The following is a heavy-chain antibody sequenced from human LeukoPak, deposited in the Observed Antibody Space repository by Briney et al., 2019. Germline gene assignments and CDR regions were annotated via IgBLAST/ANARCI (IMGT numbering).Heavy chain of an antibody. D-gene: IGHD1-1*01. J-gene: IGHJ3*02. CDR2: ISYDGSRK. Sequence: GRSLRLSCRASRFSFSDYDMHWVRQAPGKGLEWVAVISYDGSRKHYGDSVKGRFTISRDNSESTLFLQMNSLRTDDTSVYFCAKYAYNWNAPDGFDMWGQGIMVIVSS. CDR1: RFSFSDYD. V-gene: IGHV3-30*18. CDR3: AKYAYNWNAPDGFDM.